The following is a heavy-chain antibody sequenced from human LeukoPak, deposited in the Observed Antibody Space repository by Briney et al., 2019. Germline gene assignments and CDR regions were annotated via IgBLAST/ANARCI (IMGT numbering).Heavy chain of an antibody. J-gene: IGHJ4*02. Sequence: SETLSLTCTVSGGSISSYYWSWIRQPPGTGLEWIGYTYYTGSANYNPSLKSRVTISVDTSKNQFSLKLSSVTAADTAVYYCARGRHSSGWLRDYWGQGTLVTVSS. CDR3: ARGRHSSGWLRDY. CDR2: TYYTGSA. V-gene: IGHV4-59*12. D-gene: IGHD6-19*01. CDR1: GGSISSYY.